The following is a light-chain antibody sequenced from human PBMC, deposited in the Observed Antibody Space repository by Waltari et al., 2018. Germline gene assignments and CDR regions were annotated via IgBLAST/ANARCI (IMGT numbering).Light chain of an antibody. Sequence: DIQMTQSPSSLSASVEDRVPIPCRASQSISSYLNWFQQKPGKAPKLLIYASSSLQSGVPSRFSGSGSETDFTLTISSLQPEDFATYYCQQSYSTPPFTFGPGTKVDIK. CDR3: QQSYSTPPFT. V-gene: IGKV1-39*01. J-gene: IGKJ3*01. CDR1: QSISSY. CDR2: ASS.